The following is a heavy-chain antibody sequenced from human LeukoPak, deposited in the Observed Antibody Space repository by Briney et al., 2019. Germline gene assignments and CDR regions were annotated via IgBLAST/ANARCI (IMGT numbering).Heavy chain of an antibody. CDR1: GGSISSYY. J-gene: IGHJ3*02. D-gene: IGHD1-1*01. Sequence: SETLSLTCTVSGGSISSYYWSWIRQPPGKGLEWIGYIHYSGSTNYKSSLRSRITISADTSKNQFSLKLDSVTAADTAVYYCARSISWNDGFDIWGQGIMVIVSS. CDR2: IHYSGST. V-gene: IGHV4-59*01. CDR3: ARSISWNDGFDI.